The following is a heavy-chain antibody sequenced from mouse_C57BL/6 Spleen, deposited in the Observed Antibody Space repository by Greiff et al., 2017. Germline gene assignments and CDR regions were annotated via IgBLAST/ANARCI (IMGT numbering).Heavy chain of an antibody. CDR2: IDPETGGT. V-gene: IGHV1-15*01. CDR1: GYTFTDYE. D-gene: IGHD2-3*01. CDR3: TRGSRSDGYYTY. J-gene: IGHJ3*01. Sequence: QVQLQQSGAELVRPGASVTLSCKASGYTFTDYEMHWVKQTPVHGLEWIGAIDPETGGTAYNQKFKGKAILTADKSSSTAYMELRSLTSEDSAVYYCTRGSRSDGYYTYWGQGTLVTVSA.